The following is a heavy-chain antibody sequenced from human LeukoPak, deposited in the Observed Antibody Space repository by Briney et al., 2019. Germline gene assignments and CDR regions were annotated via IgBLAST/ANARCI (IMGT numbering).Heavy chain of an antibody. V-gene: IGHV1-8*01. Sequence: GASVKVSCKASGYTFTSYDINWVRQDTGQGLEWMGWMNPNSGNTGYAQKFQGRVTMTRNTSISTAYMELSSLRSEDTAVYYCASLAGGSYYYYGMDVWGQGTTVTVSS. J-gene: IGHJ6*02. CDR2: MNPNSGNT. CDR1: GYTFTSYD. D-gene: IGHD3-16*01. CDR3: ASLAGGSYYYYGMDV.